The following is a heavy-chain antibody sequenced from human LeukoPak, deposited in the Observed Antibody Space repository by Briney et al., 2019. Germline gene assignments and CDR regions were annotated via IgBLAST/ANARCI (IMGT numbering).Heavy chain of an antibody. CDR3: ARDSSYGSGSYFWADY. V-gene: IGHV3-23*01. CDR1: GFTFSTCA. CDR2: ISGGGRST. Sequence: GGSLRLSCAASGFTFSTCAMSWVRQAPGKGLEWVSTISGGGRSTDYADSVKGLFTISRDNSKNTLYLQMDSLRAEDTAVYYCARDSSYGSGSYFWADYWGQGTLVTVSS. J-gene: IGHJ4*02. D-gene: IGHD3-10*01.